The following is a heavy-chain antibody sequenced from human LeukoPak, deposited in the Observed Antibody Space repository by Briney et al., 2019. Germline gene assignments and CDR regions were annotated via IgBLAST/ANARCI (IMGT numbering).Heavy chain of an antibody. CDR2: IYPGESDT. CDR1: GYSFTSYW. CDR3: ARHGYYYGSGSVRGDWFDP. D-gene: IGHD3-10*01. V-gene: IGHV5-51*01. J-gene: IGHJ5*02. Sequence: GESLKISCRGSGYSFTSYWFGWVRQMPGKGLEWMGSIYPGESDTRYSPTFQGQGTIPADQSTGNAYLQWSSLKASDTAMYYCARHGYYYGSGSVRGDWFDPWGQGTLVTVSS.